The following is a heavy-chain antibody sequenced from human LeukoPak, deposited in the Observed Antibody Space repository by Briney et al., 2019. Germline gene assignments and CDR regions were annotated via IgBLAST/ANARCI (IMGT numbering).Heavy chain of an antibody. D-gene: IGHD2-2*01. CDR2: FHPEDGET. Sequence: ASVKVSCKVSGYTLTELSMHWVRQAPGKGLEWMRGFHPEDGETVYAQKFQGRVTMTEDTSTDTAYMELSSLRSEDTAVYYCATGKIYCSTTSCSDDSWGQGTLVTVSS. CDR3: ATGKIYCSTTSCSDDS. CDR1: GYTLTELS. V-gene: IGHV1-24*01. J-gene: IGHJ4*02.